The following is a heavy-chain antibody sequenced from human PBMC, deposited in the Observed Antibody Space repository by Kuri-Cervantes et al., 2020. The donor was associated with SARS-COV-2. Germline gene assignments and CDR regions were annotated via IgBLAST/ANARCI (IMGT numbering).Heavy chain of an antibody. D-gene: IGHD6-19*01. V-gene: IGHV1-69*04. Sequence: SAKVSCKASGVTFTRDTSNWGRQAPGQGLEWMGRIIPDLGVTNYARKFQGRVTITADKSTNTAYMDLNSLTSEDTAVYYCARDRSAWPFDYWGQGTLVTVSS. CDR3: ARDRSAWPFDY. J-gene: IGHJ4*02. CDR2: IIPDLGVT. CDR1: GVTFTRDT.